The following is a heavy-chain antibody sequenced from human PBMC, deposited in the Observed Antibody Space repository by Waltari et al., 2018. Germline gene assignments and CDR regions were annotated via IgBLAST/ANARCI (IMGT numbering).Heavy chain of an antibody. Sequence: QVQLQQWGAGLLKPSETLSLTCAVYGGSFSGYYWSWIRQPPGKGLEWIGEVNQSGRSNYNPALKSRVTISVDTSKNQFSLKLSSVTAADTAVYYCARASYSSGLFDYWGQGTLVTVSS. CDR1: GGSFSGYY. D-gene: IGHD6-19*01. V-gene: IGHV4-34*01. CDR2: VNQSGRS. CDR3: ARASYSSGLFDY. J-gene: IGHJ4*02.